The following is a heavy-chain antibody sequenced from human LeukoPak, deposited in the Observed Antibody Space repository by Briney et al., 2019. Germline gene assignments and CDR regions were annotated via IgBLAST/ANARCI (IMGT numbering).Heavy chain of an antibody. V-gene: IGHV3-30*04. Sequence: AGGSLRLSCAASGFTFSSYAMHWVRQAPGKGLEWVAVISYDGSNKYYADSVKGRFTISRDNSKNTLYLQMSSLRAEDTAVYYCARGGHYDTSNHHDYWGQGTLVTVSS. CDR2: ISYDGSNK. J-gene: IGHJ4*02. CDR3: ARGGHYDTSNHHDY. D-gene: IGHD3-22*01. CDR1: GFTFSSYA.